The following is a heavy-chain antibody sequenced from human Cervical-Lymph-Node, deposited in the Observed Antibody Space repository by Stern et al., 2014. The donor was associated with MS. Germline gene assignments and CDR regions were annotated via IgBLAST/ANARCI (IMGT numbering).Heavy chain of an antibody. CDR1: GFTFSSYA. CDR3: ARDLRTAMVMTFDY. V-gene: IGHV3-30-3*01. CDR2: MSYDGSKK. Sequence: VQLVESGGGVVQPGRSLRLSCAASGFTFSSYALHWVRQAPGEGLEWEAVMSYDGSKKYYADSVKGRFTISRDNSKNTLYLQMNSLRADDTALYYCARDLRTAMVMTFDYWGQGTLVTVSS. D-gene: IGHD5-18*01. J-gene: IGHJ4*02.